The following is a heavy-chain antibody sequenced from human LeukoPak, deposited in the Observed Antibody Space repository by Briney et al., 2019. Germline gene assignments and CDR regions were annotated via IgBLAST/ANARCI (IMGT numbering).Heavy chain of an antibody. Sequence: GGSLRLSCAASGFTFSSSAMHWARQAPGKGLEWVAFIRYDGNNKYYVVSVKGRFTISRDNYRNILYLQMNSLTAEDTAVYYCAKGDTYGLVYWGQGTLVTVSS. V-gene: IGHV3-30*02. J-gene: IGHJ4*02. CDR1: GFTFSSSA. D-gene: IGHD5-18*01. CDR3: AKGDTYGLVY. CDR2: IRYDGNNK.